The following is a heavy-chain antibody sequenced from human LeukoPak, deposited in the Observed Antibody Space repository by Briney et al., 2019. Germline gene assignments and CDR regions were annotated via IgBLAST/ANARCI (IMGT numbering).Heavy chain of an antibody. V-gene: IGHV4-34*01. Sequence: PSETLSLTCAVYGGSFSGYYWSWIRQPPGKGLEWIGEINHSGSTNYNPSLKSRVTISVDTSKNQFSLKLSSVTAADTAVYYCARRRRGPDYWGQGTLVTVSS. J-gene: IGHJ4*02. CDR3: ARRRRGPDY. CDR1: GGSFSGYY. CDR2: INHSGST.